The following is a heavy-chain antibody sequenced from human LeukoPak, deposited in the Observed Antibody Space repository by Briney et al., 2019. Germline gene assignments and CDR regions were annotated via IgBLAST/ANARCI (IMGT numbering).Heavy chain of an antibody. CDR3: ARPRLAYCSSTSCYKGPGGAFDI. V-gene: IGHV4-59*08. Sequence: PSETLSLTCTVSGGSISSYYWSWIRQPPGKGLEWIGYIYYSGSTYYNPSLKSRVTISVDTSKNQFSLKLSSVTAADTAVYYCARPRLAYCSSTSCYKGPGGAFDIWGQGTMVTVSS. D-gene: IGHD2-2*02. J-gene: IGHJ3*02. CDR2: IYYSGST. CDR1: GGSISSYY.